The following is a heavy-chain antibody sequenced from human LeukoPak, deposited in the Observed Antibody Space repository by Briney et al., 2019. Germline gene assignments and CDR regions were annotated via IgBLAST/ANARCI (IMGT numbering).Heavy chain of an antibody. V-gene: IGHV1-69*13. Sequence: SVEVSCKASGGTFSSYVISWVRQAPGQGLEWMGGIIPIFGTANYAQKFQGRVTITADESTSTAYMELSSLRSEDTAVYYCARGSPMTSSGYYNHWGQGTLVTVSS. CDR1: GGTFSSYV. CDR3: ARGSPMTSSGYYNH. J-gene: IGHJ4*02. D-gene: IGHD3-22*01. CDR2: IIPIFGTA.